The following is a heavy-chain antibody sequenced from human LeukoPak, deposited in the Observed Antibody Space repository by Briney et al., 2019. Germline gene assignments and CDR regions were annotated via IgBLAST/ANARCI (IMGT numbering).Heavy chain of an antibody. D-gene: IGHD6-13*01. J-gene: IGHJ4*02. V-gene: IGHV4-34*01. CDR1: EFTFSSYS. CDR3: ARGIAAAGHYHFDY. CDR2: INHSGST. Sequence: GSLRLSCAASEFTFSSYSMNWVRQAPGKGLEWIGEINHSGSTNYNPSLKSRVTISVDTSKNQFSLKLSSVTAADTAVYYCARGIAAAGHYHFDYWGQGTLATVSS.